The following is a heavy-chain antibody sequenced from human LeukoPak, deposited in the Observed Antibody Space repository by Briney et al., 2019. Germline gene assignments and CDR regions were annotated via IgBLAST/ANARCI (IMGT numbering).Heavy chain of an antibody. CDR2: IIPIFGTA. J-gene: IGHJ5*02. CDR1: GGTFSSYA. Sequence: ASVKVSCKASGGTFSSYAISWVRQAPGQGLEWMGGIIPIFGTANYAQKFQGRVTITADESTSTAYMELSSLRSEDTAVYYCARDTEYSSGWYWFDPWGQGTLVTVSS. CDR3: ARDTEYSSGWYWFDP. V-gene: IGHV1-69*01. D-gene: IGHD6-19*01.